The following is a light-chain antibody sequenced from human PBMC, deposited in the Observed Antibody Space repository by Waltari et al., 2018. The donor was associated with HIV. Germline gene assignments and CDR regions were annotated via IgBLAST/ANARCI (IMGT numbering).Light chain of an antibody. CDR2: EVN. CDR3: CSYTGTYTFV. CDR1: SSDVGGYNY. J-gene: IGLJ2*01. V-gene: IGLV2-11*01. Sequence: QSALTQPRSVSGSPGQSVTISCSGASSDVGGYNYVSWYKQHPGKATKVLMYEVNKRPSGVPDRFSGSKSGNTASLTISGLQAEDEADYYCCSYTGTYTFVFGGGTKLTVL.